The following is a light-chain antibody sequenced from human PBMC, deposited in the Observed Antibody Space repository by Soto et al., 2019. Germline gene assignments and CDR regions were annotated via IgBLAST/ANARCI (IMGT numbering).Light chain of an antibody. Sequence: EIVMTQSPATLSVSPGERATLSCRASQIISSNLAWYEQKPGQAPRLLIYGASTRATGIPARFSGSGSGTEFTLTISSLQSEDFAVYYCQQYNTWPYTFGQGTKLEIK. V-gene: IGKV3-15*01. CDR1: QIISSN. CDR3: QQYNTWPYT. CDR2: GAS. J-gene: IGKJ2*01.